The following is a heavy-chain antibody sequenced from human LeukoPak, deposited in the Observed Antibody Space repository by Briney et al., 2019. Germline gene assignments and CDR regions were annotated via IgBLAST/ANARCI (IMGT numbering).Heavy chain of an antibody. J-gene: IGHJ4*02. CDR2: INTNTGNP. Sequence: ASVKVSCKAFGYTFTSNYMHWVRQAPGQGLEWMGWINTNTGNPTYAQGFTGRFVFSLDTSVSTAYLQISSLEAEDTAVYYCARIPLREPLDYWGQGTLVTVSS. CDR1: GYTFTSNY. V-gene: IGHV7-4-1*02. CDR3: ARIPLREPLDY. D-gene: IGHD1-14*01.